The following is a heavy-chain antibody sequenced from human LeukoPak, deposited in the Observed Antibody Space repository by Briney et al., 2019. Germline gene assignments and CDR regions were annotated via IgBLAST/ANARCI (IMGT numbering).Heavy chain of an antibody. J-gene: IGHJ5*02. V-gene: IGHV1-8*03. D-gene: IGHD2-2*02. CDR1: GYTFTSYD. CDR2: MNPNSGNT. CDR3: ARGRGYCSSTSCYTSWFDP. Sequence: ASVKVSCKASGYTFTSYDINWVRQATGQGLEWMGWMNPNSGNTGYAQKFQGRVTITRNTSISTAYMELSSLRSEDTAVYYCARGRGYCSSTSCYTSWFDPWGQGTLATVSS.